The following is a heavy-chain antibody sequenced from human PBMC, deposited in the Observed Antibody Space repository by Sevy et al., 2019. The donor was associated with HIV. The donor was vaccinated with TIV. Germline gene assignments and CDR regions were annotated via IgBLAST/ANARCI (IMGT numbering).Heavy chain of an antibody. CDR3: AKRSGIVGATKGAFDI. CDR1: GFTFSSYA. D-gene: IGHD1-26*01. J-gene: IGHJ3*02. Sequence: GGSLRLSCAASGFTFSSYAMSWVRQAPGKGLEWVSAISGSGGSTYYADSVKGRFTISRDNSKNTLYLQMNSLRAEGTAVYYCAKRSGIVGATKGAFDIWGQGTMVTVSS. V-gene: IGHV3-23*01. CDR2: ISGSGGST.